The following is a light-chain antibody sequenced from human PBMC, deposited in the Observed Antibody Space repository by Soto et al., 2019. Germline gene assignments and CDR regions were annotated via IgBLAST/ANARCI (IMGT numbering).Light chain of an antibody. J-gene: IGKJ1*01. Sequence: DVVMTQSPLSLPVTLGQSASISCRSSQSLVYSEGNTYLNWYQQRPGQSPRRLIYKVSNRDSGVPDSFSGSGSGTDFTLKISRVETEDVGVYYCMQGTHWPPMTFGQGTKVEIK. CDR1: QSLVYSEGNTY. CDR2: KVS. V-gene: IGKV2-30*01. CDR3: MQGTHWPPMT.